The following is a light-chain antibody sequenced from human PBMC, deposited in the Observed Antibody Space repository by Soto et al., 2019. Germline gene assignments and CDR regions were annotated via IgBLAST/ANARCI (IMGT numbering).Light chain of an antibody. Sequence: QSALTQPPSASGSPGQSVTITCSGTSSDVGEENYVSWYQQHPGKVPKLILYEVSNRPSGVPDRFSGSRSGNTASLTVSGLQAEDEDDYYCSSFAGSPVVFGGGTKVTVL. CDR1: SSDVGEENY. J-gene: IGLJ2*01. CDR2: EVS. CDR3: SSFAGSPVV. V-gene: IGLV2-8*01.